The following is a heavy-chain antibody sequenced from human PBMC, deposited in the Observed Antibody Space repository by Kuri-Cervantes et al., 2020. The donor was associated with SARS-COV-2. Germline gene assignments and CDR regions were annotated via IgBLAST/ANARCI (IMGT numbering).Heavy chain of an antibody. J-gene: IGHJ6*02. CDR3: AKDLSYSSSPSYYYYSGIDV. Sequence: GESLKISCAASGFTFSSYAMSWGRQAQGKGLEWDSAISGSGGGTYYADSVKGRFTISRDNSKNTLYLQMNSLRAEDTAVYYCAKDLSYSSSPSYYYYSGIDVWGQGTTVTVSS. D-gene: IGHD6-6*01. CDR1: GFTFSSYA. CDR2: ISGSGGGT. V-gene: IGHV3-23*01.